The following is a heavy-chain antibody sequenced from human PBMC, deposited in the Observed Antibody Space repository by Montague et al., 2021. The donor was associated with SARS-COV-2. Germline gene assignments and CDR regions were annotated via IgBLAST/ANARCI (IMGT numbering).Heavy chain of an antibody. J-gene: IGHJ5*02. CDR2: IYTSGST. Sequence: SETLSLTCTVSGGSVSSYYWSWIRQPAGKGLEWIGRIYTSGSTNYNPSLKSRVTMSVDTSKNQFSLKLRSVTAADTAAYFCARDGLERQWWMLGWFDPWGQGTPVTVSS. V-gene: IGHV4-4*07. CDR1: GGSVSSYY. CDR3: ARDGLERQWWMLGWFDP. D-gene: IGHD1-1*01.